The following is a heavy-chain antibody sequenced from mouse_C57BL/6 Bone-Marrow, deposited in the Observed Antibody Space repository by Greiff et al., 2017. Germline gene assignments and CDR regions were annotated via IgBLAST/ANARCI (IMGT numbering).Heavy chain of an antibody. D-gene: IGHD1-1*01. V-gene: IGHV1-72*01. CDR2: IDPNSGGT. CDR1: GYTFTSYW. CDR3: ASSVTVVAPGWYFDV. J-gene: IGHJ1*03. Sequence: QVQLQQPGAELVKPGASVKLSCKASGYTFTSYWMHWVKQRPGRGLEWIGRIDPNSGGTKYNEKFKGKATVPVDKSSSTAYMQLSSLTSEDSAVYYCASSVTVVAPGWYFDVWGTGTTVTVSS.